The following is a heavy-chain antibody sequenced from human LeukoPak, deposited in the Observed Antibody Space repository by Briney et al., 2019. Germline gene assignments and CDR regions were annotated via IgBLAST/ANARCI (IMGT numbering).Heavy chain of an antibody. CDR3: ARDGGYSNPYYYYYYYMDF. V-gene: IGHV4-39*07. Sequence: SETLSLTCAVSGGSINNNHYYWGWIRQPPGKGLEWIGSIYYSGSTYYNPSLKSRVTISVDTSENHFSLKLSSVTAADTAVYYCARDGGYSNPYYYYYYYMDFWGKGTTVTVSS. CDR2: IYYSGST. J-gene: IGHJ6*03. CDR1: GGSINNNHYY. D-gene: IGHD4-11*01.